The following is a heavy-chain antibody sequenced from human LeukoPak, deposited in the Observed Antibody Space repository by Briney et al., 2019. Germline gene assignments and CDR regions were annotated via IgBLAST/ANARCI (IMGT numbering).Heavy chain of an antibody. V-gene: IGHV3-30*04. D-gene: IGHD6-13*01. CDR3: ARKKMAAAGKGAFDY. CDR2: MSSDASSE. J-gene: IGHJ4*02. Sequence: GGSLRLSCAASGFTFNIYSMYWVRQAPGKGLEWVASMSSDASSEYYADSVKGQFTISRDNSKNMLYLQINSLRAEDTAVYHCARKKMAAAGKGAFDYWGQGTLVTVSS. CDR1: GFTFNIYS.